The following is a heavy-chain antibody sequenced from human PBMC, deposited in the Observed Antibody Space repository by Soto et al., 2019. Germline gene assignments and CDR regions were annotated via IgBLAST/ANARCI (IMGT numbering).Heavy chain of an antibody. CDR2: ISTFNGNT. V-gene: IGHV1-18*01. CDR3: ARGGEKFDY. CDR1: GYTFITYG. Sequence: ASVKVSCKASGYTFITYGLSWVRQAPGQGFEWMGWISTFNGNTNYAQKFQGRVTMTTDTSTSTAYMELRSLGSDDTAVYYCARGGEKFDYWGQGAWSPSPQ. D-gene: IGHD3-10*01. J-gene: IGHJ4*02.